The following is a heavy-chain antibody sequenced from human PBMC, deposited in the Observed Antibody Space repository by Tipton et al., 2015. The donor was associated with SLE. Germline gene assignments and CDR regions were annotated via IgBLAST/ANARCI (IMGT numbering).Heavy chain of an antibody. D-gene: IGHD5-12*01. Sequence: TLSLTCAVSGASIRSSDYYWGWVRQPPGKGLEWIGNFYYSGDTYYNPSLKSGVTMSVDTSKNQFSLRLSSVTAADTALYYCARLISAYDCNFDYWGQGALVTVSS. CDR1: GASIRSSDYY. CDR3: ARLISAYDCNFDY. CDR2: FYYSGDT. V-gene: IGHV4-39*07. J-gene: IGHJ4*02.